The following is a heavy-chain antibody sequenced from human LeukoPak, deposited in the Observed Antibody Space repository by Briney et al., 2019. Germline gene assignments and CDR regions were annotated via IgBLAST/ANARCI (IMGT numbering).Heavy chain of an antibody. V-gene: IGHV3-9*01. CDR1: GLTFDDYA. Sequence: SLTLTCAASGLTFDDYAMHWVRQAPGKGLEWVSGISWSSGIIGYADSVKGRFTISRDNDKNSLYLQMNSLKAEDTALHYCAKESVVAASVWAAEGVFDIWGQGTMVTVSS. J-gene: IGHJ3*02. CDR3: AKESVVAASVWAAEGVFDI. CDR2: ISWSSGII. D-gene: IGHD2-15*01.